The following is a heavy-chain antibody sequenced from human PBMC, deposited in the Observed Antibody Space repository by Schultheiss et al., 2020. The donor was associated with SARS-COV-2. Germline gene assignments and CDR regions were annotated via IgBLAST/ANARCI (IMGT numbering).Heavy chain of an antibody. Sequence: GGSLRLSCAASGFTFSSYGMHWVRQAPGKGLEWVAVIWYDGSNKYYADSVKGRFTISRDNSKNTLYLQMNSLRAEDTAVYYCASTPGYSYGYFYYYGMDVWGQGTTVTVSS. CDR2: IWYDGSNK. D-gene: IGHD5-18*01. V-gene: IGHV3-33*01. J-gene: IGHJ6*02. CDR3: ASTPGYSYGYFYYYGMDV. CDR1: GFTFSSYG.